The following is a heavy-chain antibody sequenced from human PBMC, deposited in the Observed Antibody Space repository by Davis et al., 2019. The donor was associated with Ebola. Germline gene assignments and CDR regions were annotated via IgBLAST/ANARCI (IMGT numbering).Heavy chain of an antibody. Sequence: MPSETLSLTCTVSGGSVGSGTYYWNWIRQPPGKGPEWIACIYYSGSTNYNPSLKSRVTISVDTSKNQFSLKLSSVTAADTAVYYFASGQLGECDYWGQGTLVTVSS. CDR1: GGSVGSGTYY. V-gene: IGHV4-61*01. D-gene: IGHD3-10*01. CDR2: IYYSGST. CDR3: ASGQLGECDY. J-gene: IGHJ4*02.